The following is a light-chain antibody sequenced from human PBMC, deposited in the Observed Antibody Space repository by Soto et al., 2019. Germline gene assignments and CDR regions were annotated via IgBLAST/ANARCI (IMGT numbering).Light chain of an antibody. CDR2: DAS. CDR3: HHRDSWPT. V-gene: IGKV3-11*01. Sequence: EIVLTQSPATLSLSPGERATLSCRASQSVSGNFVWYQQKPGQAPRLLVYDASNRATGISARFSGSGSGTDFTLTISSQEPEGVAVYYCHHRDSWPTFGGGTKVEIK. CDR1: QSVSGN. J-gene: IGKJ4*01.